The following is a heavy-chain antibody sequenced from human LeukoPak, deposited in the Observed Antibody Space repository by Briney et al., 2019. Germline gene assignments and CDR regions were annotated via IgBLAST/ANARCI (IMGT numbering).Heavy chain of an antibody. CDR2: VVQDGGQK. CDR3: ARNEKWGRDL. J-gene: IGHJ4*02. V-gene: IGHV3-7*03. D-gene: IGHD1-26*01. CDR1: GFTFSRHW. Sequence: GGSLRLSCAASGFTFSRHWMSWVRQAPGKGLEWVANVVQDGGQKYYVDSVKGRFTISRDNGKNSLYLQMNSLRAEDTAVYYCARNEKWGRDLWGQGTLVTVSS.